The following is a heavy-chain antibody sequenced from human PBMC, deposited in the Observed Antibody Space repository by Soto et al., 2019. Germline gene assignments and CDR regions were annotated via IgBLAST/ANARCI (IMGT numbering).Heavy chain of an antibody. J-gene: IGHJ4*02. CDR1: GGTFNTYP. CDR3: ARGQRGVVVARAALTSPLDY. CDR2: IIPILDIA. V-gene: IGHV1-69*02. Sequence: QVQLVQSGADVKKPGSSVKVSCKTSGGTFNTYPISWVRQAPGQGLEWLGTIIPILDIANYAQKFQGRVTITADKSTSTAYLELSSLESEDTAVYYCARGQRGVVVARAALTSPLDYRGEGTLVTVSS. D-gene: IGHD3-16*02.